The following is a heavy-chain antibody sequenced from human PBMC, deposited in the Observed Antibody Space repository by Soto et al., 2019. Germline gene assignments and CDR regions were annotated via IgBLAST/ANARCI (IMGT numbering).Heavy chain of an antibody. V-gene: IGHV3-74*01. CDR2: INTDGSTT. D-gene: IGHD3-16*02. J-gene: IGHJ6*02. CDR3: ARDIYLKYGWDV. CDR1: EFTFNNYW. Sequence: EVQLVESGGGLVQPGGSLRLSCAASEFTFNNYWMHWVRQVPGKGLEWVSRINTDGSTTNYEDSVMGRFTISRDNADNTVYLQMNSLRAEDTAVYYCARDIYLKYGWDVWGQGATVTVSS.